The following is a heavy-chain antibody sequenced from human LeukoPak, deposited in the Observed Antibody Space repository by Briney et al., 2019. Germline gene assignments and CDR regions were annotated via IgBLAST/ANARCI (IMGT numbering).Heavy chain of an antibody. CDR1: GFTFSDYY. J-gene: IGHJ6*02. Sequence: GGSLRLSCAASGFTFSDYYMSWIRQAPGKGLEWVSYISSSGSTIYYADSVKGRITISRDNAKNSLYLQMNSLRAEDTAVYYCARETTDSSGYYYYYYGMDVWGQGTTVTVSS. V-gene: IGHV3-11*01. D-gene: IGHD3-22*01. CDR2: ISSSGSTI. CDR3: ARETTDSSGYYYYYYGMDV.